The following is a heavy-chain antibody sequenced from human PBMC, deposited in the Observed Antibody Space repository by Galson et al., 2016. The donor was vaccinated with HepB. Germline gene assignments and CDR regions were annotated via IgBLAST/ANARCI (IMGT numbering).Heavy chain of an antibody. CDR3: ARNIGATITLCYYGMDV. D-gene: IGHD5-12*01. Sequence: SVKVSCKASGHTFTNYAMHWVCQAPGHRLEWMGWINAGNGNTKYSQKSQGRVTITRDTSASTAYMELSSLRSEDTAVYYCARNIGATITLCYYGMDVWGQGTTVTVSS. CDR1: GHTFTNYA. V-gene: IGHV1-3*01. J-gene: IGHJ6*02. CDR2: INAGNGNT.